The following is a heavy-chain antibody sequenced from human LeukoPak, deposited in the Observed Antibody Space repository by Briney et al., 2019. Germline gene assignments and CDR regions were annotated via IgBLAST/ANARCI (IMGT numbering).Heavy chain of an antibody. CDR2: ISDDGSTK. J-gene: IGHJ4*02. D-gene: IGHD2-21*02. Sequence: GRSLRLSCAASGFTFSSYGIHWVCQAPGKGLEWVAFISDDGSTKYYADSVEGRFTISRDNSKNTLYVQMNSLRAEDTAVYYCAKDERWRRSDFNGGFDYWGQGALVTVSS. CDR1: GFTFSSYG. V-gene: IGHV3-30*18. CDR3: AKDERWRRSDFNGGFDY.